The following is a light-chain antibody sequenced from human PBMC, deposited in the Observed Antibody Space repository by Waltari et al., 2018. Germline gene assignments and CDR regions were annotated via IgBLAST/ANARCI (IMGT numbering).Light chain of an antibody. CDR1: NIGSKS. CDR2: DDS. Sequence: SYVLTQPPSVSVAPGQTARITCGGNNIGSKSVHRYQQKPGQAPVLVVYDDSDRPPGIPERFSGSNSGNTATLTISRVEAGDEADYYCQVWDSSSDHRVFGGGTKLTVL. V-gene: IGLV3-21*02. CDR3: QVWDSSSDHRV. J-gene: IGLJ3*02.